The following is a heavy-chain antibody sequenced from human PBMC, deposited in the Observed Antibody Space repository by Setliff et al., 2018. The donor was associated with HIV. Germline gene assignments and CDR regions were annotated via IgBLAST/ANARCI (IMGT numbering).Heavy chain of an antibody. CDR3: AREGAYCGGDCRDAFDT. CDR1: GGSISSYY. CDR2: IYTSGST. V-gene: IGHV4-4*07. Sequence: SETLSLTCTVSGGSISSYYWSWIRQPAGKGLEWIGRIYTSGSTNYNPSLKSRVTISVDTSKNQVSLKLSSVTAAYTAVYFCAREGAYCGGDCRDAFDTWGQGTKVTVSS. J-gene: IGHJ3*02. D-gene: IGHD2-21*02.